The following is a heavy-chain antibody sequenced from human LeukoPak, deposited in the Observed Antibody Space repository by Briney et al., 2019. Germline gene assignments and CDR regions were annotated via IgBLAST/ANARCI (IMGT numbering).Heavy chain of an antibody. CDR3: ARQVGAAATPFDS. D-gene: IGHD2-2*01. CDR1: GYTFGGYF. CDR2: IIPMFDAT. Sequence: SVKVSCKASGYTFGGYFIHWVRQAPGQGLEWMGGIIPMFDATSYAQKFQGRLTITADGSMTTVYMELTSLRSDDTAIYYCARQVGAAATPFDSWGQGTLVTVSS. J-gene: IGHJ4*02. V-gene: IGHV1-69*13.